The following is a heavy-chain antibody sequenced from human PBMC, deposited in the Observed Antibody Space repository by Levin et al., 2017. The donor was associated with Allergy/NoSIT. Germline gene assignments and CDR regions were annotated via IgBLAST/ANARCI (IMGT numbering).Heavy chain of an antibody. CDR2: ISYDGSNK. J-gene: IGHJ4*02. CDR3: ARGRSGRHTLDY. CDR1: GFTFSSYA. V-gene: IGHV3-30-3*01. Sequence: GGSLRLSCAASGFTFSSYAMHWVRQAPGKGLEWVAVISYDGSNKYYADSVKGRFTISRDNSKNTLYLQMNSLRAEDTAVYYCARGRSGRHTLDYWGQGTLVTVSS. D-gene: IGHD3-10*01.